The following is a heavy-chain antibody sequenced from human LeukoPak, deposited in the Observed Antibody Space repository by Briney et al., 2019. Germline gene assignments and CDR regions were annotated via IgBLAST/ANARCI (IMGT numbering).Heavy chain of an antibody. V-gene: IGHV5-51*01. J-gene: IGHJ6*03. D-gene: IGHD6-13*01. CDR2: IYPGDSDT. CDR3: ARCSVDVAAAGTSYYYYMDV. Sequence: GESLKISCKGSGYSFTSYWIGWVRQMPGKGLEWMGIIYPGDSDTRYSPSFQGQVTISADKSISTAYLQWSSLKASDTAMYYCARCSVDVAAAGTSYYYYMDVWGKGTTVTVSS. CDR1: GYSFTSYW.